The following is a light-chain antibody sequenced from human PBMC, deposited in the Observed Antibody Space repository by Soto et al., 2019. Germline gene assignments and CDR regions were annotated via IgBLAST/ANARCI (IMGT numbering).Light chain of an antibody. J-gene: IGKJ1*01. CDR2: AAS. V-gene: IGKV1-39*01. Sequence: DIQVTQSPSSLSDSVGNRVTITCRASQSISTYLNWYQKKPGKAPELLIYAASTLQSGVPSRFSGSGSGTDFTLTISSLQPEDFAAYFCQQSYSTPPWTFGQGTKVDIK. CDR3: QQSYSTPPWT. CDR1: QSISTY.